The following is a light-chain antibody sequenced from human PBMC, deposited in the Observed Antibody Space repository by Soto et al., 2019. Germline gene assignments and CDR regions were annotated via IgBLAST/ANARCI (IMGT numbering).Light chain of an antibody. CDR2: DAS. CDR1: QSVSSY. Sequence: EIVLTQSPATLSLSPGERATLSCRASQSVSSYLAWYQQKPGQAPRLLIYDASNRATGIPARFSGSGSGPDFILTISSLEPEDFAVYYCQQRSNWPRTFGQGTRLEIK. J-gene: IGKJ5*01. V-gene: IGKV3-11*01. CDR3: QQRSNWPRT.